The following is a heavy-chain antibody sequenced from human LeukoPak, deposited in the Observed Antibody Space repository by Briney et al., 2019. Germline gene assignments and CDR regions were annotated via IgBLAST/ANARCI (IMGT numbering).Heavy chain of an antibody. Sequence: GGSLRLSCAASGLSFSSSGMHWDRQAPGKGLEWVTFISYDGDNQYYAASVKGRFTVSRSNPKNTLFLDLTSLRPEDTAVYYCTKEDLLQHCTNTTCYVDHWGQGTLVTVSS. CDR2: ISYDGDNQ. J-gene: IGHJ1*01. D-gene: IGHD2-2*01. CDR1: GLSFSSSG. V-gene: IGHV3-30*18. CDR3: TKEDLLQHCTNTTCYVDH.